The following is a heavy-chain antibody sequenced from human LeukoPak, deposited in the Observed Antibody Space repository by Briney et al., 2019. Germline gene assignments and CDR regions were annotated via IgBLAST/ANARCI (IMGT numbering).Heavy chain of an antibody. J-gene: IGHJ3*02. CDR1: GFTFSSYN. V-gene: IGHV3-48*02. CDR2: ISSSGTI. Sequence: GGSLRLSYAASGFTFSSYNMNWVRQAPGKALEWVAYISSSGTIYYGDSVKGRVTISRDSAKNSLYLQMNSLRDEDTAVYFCARDSSHNDAFQIWGQGTMVTVSS. CDR3: ARDSSHNDAFQI.